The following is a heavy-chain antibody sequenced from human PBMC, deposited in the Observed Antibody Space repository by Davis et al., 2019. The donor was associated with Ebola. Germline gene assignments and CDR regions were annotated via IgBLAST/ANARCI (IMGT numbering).Heavy chain of an antibody. CDR3: ARDGRVYGSGSYYYYGMDV. CDR2: ISAYNGNT. D-gene: IGHD3-10*01. J-gene: IGHJ6*04. CDR1: GYTFTNYG. Sequence: AASVKVSCKASGYTFTNYGVSWLRQAPGQGLEWIGWISAYNGNTNYGQKFQGRVTLTTNTPTSTAYMEMRSLRSDDTAVYYCARDGRVYGSGSYYYYGMDVWGKGTTVTVSS. V-gene: IGHV1-18*04.